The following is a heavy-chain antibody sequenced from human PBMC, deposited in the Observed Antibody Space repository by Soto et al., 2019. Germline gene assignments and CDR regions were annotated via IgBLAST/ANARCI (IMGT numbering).Heavy chain of an antibody. J-gene: IGHJ5*02. CDR2: IYWDDDV. Sequence: PTTVNPTATLTLNFAFSVFSLSPTGARVGWFRQPPGKAPEWLARIYWDDDVRYSPSLRNRLTITKDTSENQVGLTMTNIDPLDTATYYCVHRTVSNGAWFDPWGQGILVTVSS. V-gene: IGHV2-5*02. CDR3: VHRTVSNGAWFDP. CDR1: VFSLSPTGAR. D-gene: IGHD4-4*01.